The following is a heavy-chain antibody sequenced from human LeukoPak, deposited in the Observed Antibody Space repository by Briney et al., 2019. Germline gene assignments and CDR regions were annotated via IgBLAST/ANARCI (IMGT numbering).Heavy chain of an antibody. CDR3: VRRAGAYSHPYDY. CDR2: IKQDGTET. V-gene: IGHV3-7*03. J-gene: IGHJ4*02. CDR1: GFTFSTYW. D-gene: IGHD4/OR15-4a*01. Sequence: GGSLRLSCAASGFTFSTYWMSWVRQAPGKGLEWVALIKQDGTETYYVDSVKGRFTISRDNAKNSLYLQMNSLRAEDTAVFYCVRRAGAYSHPYDYWGQGTLVTVSS.